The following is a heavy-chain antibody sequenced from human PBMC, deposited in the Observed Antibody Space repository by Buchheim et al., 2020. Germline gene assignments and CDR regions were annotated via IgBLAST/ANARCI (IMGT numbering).Heavy chain of an antibody. Sequence: EVQLLESGGGLVQPGGSLRLSCAASGFTFSDYAMGWVRQAPGKGLQWVSLISGSGGTTYYADSVKGRFTISRDNSKNTLYLQMSSLRAEDTAVYYCAKSSSGAFGWREAAGASWFDPWGQGTL. CDR1: GFTFSDYA. D-gene: IGHD2-15*01. V-gene: IGHV3-23*01. J-gene: IGHJ5*02. CDR2: ISGSGGTT. CDR3: AKSSSGAFGWREAAGASWFDP.